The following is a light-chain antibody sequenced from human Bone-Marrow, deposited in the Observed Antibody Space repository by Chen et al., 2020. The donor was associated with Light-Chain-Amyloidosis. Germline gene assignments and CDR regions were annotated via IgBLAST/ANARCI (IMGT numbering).Light chain of an antibody. CDR1: EAISSY. CDR3: QQYYRYPLT. CDR2: GAT. Sequence: AIRMTQSPSSLSATVGDRLIITCRASEAISSYLAWYQQKPGKAPKLLIYGATNLEIGVPSRFSGRGSGTNFTFVISDVRSEDFATYFCQQYYRYPLTFAGGTEV. J-gene: IGKJ4*01. V-gene: IGKV1-8*01.